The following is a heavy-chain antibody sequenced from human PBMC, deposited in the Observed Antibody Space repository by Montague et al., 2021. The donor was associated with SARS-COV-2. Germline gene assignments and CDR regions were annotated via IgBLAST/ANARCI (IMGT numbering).Heavy chain of an antibody. D-gene: IGHD6-19*01. CDR1: GGSISSINW. V-gene: IGHV4-4*02. J-gene: IGHJ1*01. CDR3: ASRGAVAGKVYFQH. CDR2: LSHSGST. Sequence: SETLSLTCAVSGGSISSINWCSWVRQPPGKGLEWIGELSHSGSTNNNPSLKIRVTISVDKSKNQFSLKLSSVTAADTAVYYCASRGAVAGKVYFQHWGQGTLVTVSS.